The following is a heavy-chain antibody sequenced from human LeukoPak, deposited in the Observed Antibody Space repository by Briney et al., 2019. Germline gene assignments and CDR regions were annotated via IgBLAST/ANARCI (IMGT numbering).Heavy chain of an antibody. CDR3: ARVLLGYWNYMDV. J-gene: IGHJ6*03. D-gene: IGHD2-15*01. CDR1: GFTFSSYS. Sequence: SGGSLRLSCAASGFTFSSYSMNWVRQAPGKGLEWVSYISSSSSTIYYADSVKGRFTISSDNAKNSLYLQMNSLRAEDTAVYYCARVLLGYWNYMDVWGKGTTVTVSS. CDR2: ISSSSSTI. V-gene: IGHV3-48*01.